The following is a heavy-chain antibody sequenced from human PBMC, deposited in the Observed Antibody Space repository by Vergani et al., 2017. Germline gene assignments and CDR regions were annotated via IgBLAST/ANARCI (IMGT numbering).Heavy chain of an antibody. J-gene: IGHJ3*02. D-gene: IGHD3-10*01. Sequence: QVQLVQSGAEVKKPGSSVKVSCKASGGSFSSYAISWVRQAPGQGLEWMGGIIPIFGTANYAQKFQGRVTITADESTSTAYMELSSLRSEDTAVYYWARDRTMVRGVINRGDAFDIWGQGTMVTVSS. CDR1: GGSFSSYA. V-gene: IGHV1-69*01. CDR3: ARDRTMVRGVINRGDAFDI. CDR2: IIPIFGTA.